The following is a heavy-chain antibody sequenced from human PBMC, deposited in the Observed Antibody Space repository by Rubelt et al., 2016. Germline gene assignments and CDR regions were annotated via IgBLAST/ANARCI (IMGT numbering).Heavy chain of an antibody. V-gene: IGHV3-23*01. J-gene: IGHJ6*02. CDR1: GFTFSSYA. CDR3: AKVWTATIGRYYGMDV. D-gene: IGHD4-11*01. CDR2: ISGTGGST. Sequence: RLSCAASGFTFSSYAMSWVRQAPGKGPEWVPAISGTGGSTYYADSVKGRFTITRDNSKNTLYLQMNSLRAEDTAVYYCAKVWTATIGRYYGMDVWGQGTTVTVSS.